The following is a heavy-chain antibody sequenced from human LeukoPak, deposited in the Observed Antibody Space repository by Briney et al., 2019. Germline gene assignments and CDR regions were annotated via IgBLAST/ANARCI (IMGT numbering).Heavy chain of an antibody. D-gene: IGHD3-16*01. V-gene: IGHV4-39*07. J-gene: IGHJ4*02. CDR1: GDSISSSTYY. CDR3: ARGPGPRFFDY. CDR2: FFYTGNT. Sequence: PSETLSLTCTLSGDSISSSTYYWGWIRQSPGKGLEWIGNFFYTGNTYYNPSLKSRVTISVDTSKNQFSLKVTSVTAADTAVYYCARGPGPRFFDYRGLGTLVSVSS.